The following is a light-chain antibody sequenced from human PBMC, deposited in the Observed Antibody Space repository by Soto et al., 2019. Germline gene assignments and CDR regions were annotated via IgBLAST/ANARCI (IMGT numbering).Light chain of an antibody. CDR2: ETY. CDR3: QHRLNWPLT. V-gene: IGKV3-11*01. J-gene: IGKJ4*01. CDR1: QSVSTY. Sequence: EVVLTQSPATLSLSPGESATLSCRASQSVSTYLAWYQQKPGQAPRLLIYETYNRASGIPARFSGSGSGTDFTLTISSLEPEDCAIYYCQHRLNWPLTFGGGTKVEI.